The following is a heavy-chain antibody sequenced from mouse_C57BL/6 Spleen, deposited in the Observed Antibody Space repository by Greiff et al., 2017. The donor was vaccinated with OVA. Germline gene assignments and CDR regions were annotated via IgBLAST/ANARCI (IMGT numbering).Heavy chain of an antibody. J-gene: IGHJ4*01. CDR1: GFTFSDYG. V-gene: IGHV5-17*01. CDR2: ISSGSSTI. CDR3: AREKPSYGSSLYAMDY. D-gene: IGHD1-1*01. Sequence: EVQGVESGGGLVKPGGSLKLSCAASGFTFSDYGMHWVRQAPEKGLEWVAYISSGSSTIYYADTVKGRFTISRDNAKNTLFLQMTSLRSEDTAMYYCAREKPSYGSSLYAMDYWGQGTSVTVSS.